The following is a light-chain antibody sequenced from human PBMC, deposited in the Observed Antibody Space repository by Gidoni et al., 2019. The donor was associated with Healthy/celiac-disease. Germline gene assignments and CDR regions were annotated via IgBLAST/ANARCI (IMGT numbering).Light chain of an antibody. CDR2: DAS. J-gene: IGKJ4*01. Sequence: EIVSTQSPATLSSSPGERATLSCRASQSVSSYLAWYQQKPGQAPRLLIYDASNRATGIPARFSGSGSGTDFTLTISSLEPEDFAVYYCQQRSNWLALTFGGGTKVEIK. CDR1: QSVSSY. V-gene: IGKV3-11*01. CDR3: QQRSNWLALT.